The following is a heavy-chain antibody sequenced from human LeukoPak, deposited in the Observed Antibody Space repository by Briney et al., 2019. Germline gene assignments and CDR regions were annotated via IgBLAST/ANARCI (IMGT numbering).Heavy chain of an antibody. Sequence: GESLKISCKGSGYSFTTYWIAWVRQMPGKGLEWMGIIYPGDSDARYSPSFQGQVTFSADKSISTAYLQWSSLKASDTAMYYCARQRVGATIPLDYWGQGTLVTVSS. D-gene: IGHD1-26*01. CDR1: GYSFTTYW. CDR2: IYPGDSDA. CDR3: ARQRVGATIPLDY. V-gene: IGHV5-51*01. J-gene: IGHJ4*02.